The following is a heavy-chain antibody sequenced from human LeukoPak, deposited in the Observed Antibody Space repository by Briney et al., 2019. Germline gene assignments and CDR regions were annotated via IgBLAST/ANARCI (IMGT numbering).Heavy chain of an antibody. Sequence: GGSLRLSCTASGFTFSNDVMSWVRQAPGQGLEWVSAISGLGSTTYYADSVKGRFTISRDNSKNTLYLHLTTPRADDTAVYYCAKDRGTVFGVVTVFEHWGQGTQVTVSS. J-gene: IGHJ4*02. CDR2: ISGLGSTT. V-gene: IGHV3-23*01. CDR3: AKDRGTVFGVVTVFEH. CDR1: GFTFSNDV. D-gene: IGHD3-3*01.